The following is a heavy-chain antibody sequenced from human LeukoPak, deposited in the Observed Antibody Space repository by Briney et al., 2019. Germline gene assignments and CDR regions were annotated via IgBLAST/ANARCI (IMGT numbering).Heavy chain of an antibody. J-gene: IGHJ2*01. CDR3: ARRRYFDL. CDR1: GGSISGTSYC. Sequence: PSETLSLTCSVSGGSISGTSYCWSWIRQPPGKGLEWIGEIDHSGSTNYNPSLKSRVTISVDTSKNQFSLKLSSVTAADTAVYYCARRRYFDLWGRGNLVTVSS. CDR2: IDHSGST. V-gene: IGHV4-34*01.